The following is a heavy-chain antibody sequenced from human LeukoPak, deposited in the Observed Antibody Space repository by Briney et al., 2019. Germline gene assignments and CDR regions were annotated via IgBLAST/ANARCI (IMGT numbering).Heavy chain of an antibody. V-gene: IGHV3-21*01. D-gene: IGHD3-9*01. J-gene: IGHJ4*02. CDR1: GFTFSSYS. CDR2: ISSSSSYI. CDR3: ARDSPPYYDILTGYYKYFDY. Sequence: GGSLRLSCAASGFTFSSYSMNGVRQAPGKGLEWVSSISSSSSYIYYADSVKGRFTISRDNAKNSLYLQMNSLRAEDTAVYYCARDSPPYYDILTGYYKYFDYWGQGTLVTVSS.